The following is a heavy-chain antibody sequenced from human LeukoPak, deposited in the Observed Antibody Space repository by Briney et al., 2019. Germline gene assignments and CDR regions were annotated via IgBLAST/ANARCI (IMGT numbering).Heavy chain of an antibody. V-gene: IGHV4-59*01. CDR1: GDSISNYY. CDR2: IYYSGTT. D-gene: IGHD3-10*01. Sequence: SETLSLTCTVSGDSISNYYWSWIRQPPGKGLEWIGYIYYSGTTNYNPSLQSRVTVSVDTSKNQFSLKLTSVTAADTAVYYCVRGPYGSGISNWFDPWGQGTLVIVSS. J-gene: IGHJ5*02. CDR3: VRGPYGSGISNWFDP.